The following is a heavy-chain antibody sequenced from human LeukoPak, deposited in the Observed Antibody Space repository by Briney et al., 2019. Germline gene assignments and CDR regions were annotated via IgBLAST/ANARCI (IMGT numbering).Heavy chain of an antibody. CDR1: GFTFSSYA. V-gene: IGHV3-30*01. D-gene: IGHD3-10*01. Sequence: GGSLRLSCAASGFTFSSYAMHWVRQAPGKGLEWVAVISYDGSNKYYADSVKGRFAISRDNPKNTLYLQMNSLRAEDTAVYYCARDGSMGGSGSYFNYYYYYYMDVWGKGTTVTVSS. CDR3: ARDGSMGGSGSYFNYYYYYYMDV. CDR2: ISYDGSNK. J-gene: IGHJ6*03.